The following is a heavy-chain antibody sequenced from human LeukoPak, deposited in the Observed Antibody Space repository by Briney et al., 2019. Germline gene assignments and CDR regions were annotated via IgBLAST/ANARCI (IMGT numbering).Heavy chain of an antibody. CDR1: GFTLSDDY. V-gene: IGHV3-11*01. D-gene: IGHD2-2*01. CDR3: ARMSTCSSTSCYVVY. CDR2: ISTTGGLI. J-gene: IGHJ4*02. Sequence: PGGSLRLSCAASGFTLSDDYMSWIRQAPGKGLEWVSYISTTGGLIYYADSVKGRFTISRDNAKNSLYLQMNSLRADDTAVYYCARMSTCSSTSCYVVYWGQGTLVTVSP.